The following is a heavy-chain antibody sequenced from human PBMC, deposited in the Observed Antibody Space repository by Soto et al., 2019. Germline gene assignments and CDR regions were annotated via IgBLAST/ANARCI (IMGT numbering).Heavy chain of an antibody. V-gene: IGHV3-53*01. CDR3: ARDGGIFGGVYGMDV. CDR2: IYSGGST. CDR1: GFTVSSNY. Sequence: LRLSCAASGFTVSSNYMSWVRQAPGKGLEWVSVIYSGGSTYYADSVKGRFTISRDNSKNTLYLQMNSLRAEDTAVYYCARDGGIFGGVYGMDVWGQGTTVTVSS. D-gene: IGHD3-3*01. J-gene: IGHJ6*02.